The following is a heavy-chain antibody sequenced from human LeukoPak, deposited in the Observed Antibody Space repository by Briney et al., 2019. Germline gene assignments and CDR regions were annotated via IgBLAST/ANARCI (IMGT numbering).Heavy chain of an antibody. D-gene: IGHD6-19*01. Sequence: GASVKVSCKASGYTFTIYGISWVRQAPGQGLEWMGWISTYNGYANYAQKLQGRVTMTTETFTSTAYMELRSLRSDDTAVYYCARNSSDWYGYMDVWGKGTTVTVSS. CDR1: GYTFTIYG. V-gene: IGHV1-18*01. CDR3: ARNSSDWYGYMDV. CDR2: ISTYNGYA. J-gene: IGHJ6*04.